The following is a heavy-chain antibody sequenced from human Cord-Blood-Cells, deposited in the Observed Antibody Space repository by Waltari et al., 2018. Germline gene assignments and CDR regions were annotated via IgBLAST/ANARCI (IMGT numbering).Heavy chain of an antibody. CDR3: ARGYNWNDGGAY. Sequence: EVQLVESGGGLIQPGGSLRLSCAASGFTVSSNYMSWVRQAPGKGLEWGSVIYSGGSTSYADSVKGRFTISRDNPKNTLYLQMNSRRAEDTAVYYCARGYNWNDGGAYWGQGTLVTVSS. J-gene: IGHJ4*02. CDR1: GFTVSSNY. CDR2: IYSGGST. D-gene: IGHD1-20*01. V-gene: IGHV3-53*01.